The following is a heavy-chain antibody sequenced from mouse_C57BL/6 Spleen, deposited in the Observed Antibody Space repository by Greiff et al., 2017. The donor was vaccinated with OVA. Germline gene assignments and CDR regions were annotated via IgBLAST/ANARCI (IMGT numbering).Heavy chain of an antibody. V-gene: IGHV1-82*01. Sequence: VKLQESGPELVKPGASVKISCKASGYAFSSSWMNWVKQRPGKGLEWIGRIYPGDGDTNYNGKFKGKATLTADKSSSTAYMQLSSLTSEDSAVYFCASGAYYSLWDWGQGTTLTVSS. CDR1: GYAFSSSW. D-gene: IGHD2-12*01. CDR2: IYPGDGDT. CDR3: ASGAYYSLWD. J-gene: IGHJ2*01.